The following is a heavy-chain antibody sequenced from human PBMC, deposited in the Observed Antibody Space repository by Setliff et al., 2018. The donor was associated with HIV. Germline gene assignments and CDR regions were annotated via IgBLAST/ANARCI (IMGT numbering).Heavy chain of an antibody. Sequence: PGGSLRLSCIASGFNFGDYGMTWVRQAPGKGLEWVGFIRSQAYGGTPEYAASVKGRFTISRDDSKSIAYLQMNSLKTEDTAVYYCTPITGYYMDVWGKGTTVTVSS. CDR1: GFNFGDYG. V-gene: IGHV3-49*04. CDR2: IRSQAYGGTP. CDR3: TPITGYYMDV. J-gene: IGHJ6*03. D-gene: IGHD1-20*01.